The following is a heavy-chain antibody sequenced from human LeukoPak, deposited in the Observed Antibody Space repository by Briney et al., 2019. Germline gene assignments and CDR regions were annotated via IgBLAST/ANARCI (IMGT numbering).Heavy chain of an antibody. V-gene: IGHV4-34*01. CDR3: ASFNYYYYYGMDV. Sequence: SETLSLTCAVYGGSFSGYYWSWIRQPPGKGLEWIGEINHSGSTNYNPFLKSRVTISVDTSKNQFSLKLSSVTAADTAVYYCASFNYYYYYGMDVWGQGTTVTVSS. J-gene: IGHJ6*02. CDR2: INHSGST. CDR1: GGSFSGYY.